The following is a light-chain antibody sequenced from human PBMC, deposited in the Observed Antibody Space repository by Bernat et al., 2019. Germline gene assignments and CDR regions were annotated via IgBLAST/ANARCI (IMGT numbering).Light chain of an antibody. CDR2: EVS. V-gene: IGLV2-8*01. CDR1: SSDVGGYNY. Sequence: QPALTQSPSASGSPGQSVTISCTGTSSDVGGYNYVSWYQQHPGKAPKLMIYEVSKRPSGVPDRFSGSTSGNTASLTVSGLQAEDEADYYCSSYAGSTGVFGGGTKLTVL. CDR3: SSYAGSTGV. J-gene: IGLJ2*01.